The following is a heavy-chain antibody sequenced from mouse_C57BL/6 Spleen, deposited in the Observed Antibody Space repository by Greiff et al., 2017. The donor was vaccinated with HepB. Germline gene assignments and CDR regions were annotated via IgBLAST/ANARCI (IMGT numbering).Heavy chain of an antibody. CDR1: GFSFNTYA. J-gene: IGHJ4*01. V-gene: IGHV10-1*01. Sequence: EVQVVESGGGLVQPKGSLKLSCAASGFSFNTYAMNWVRQAPGKGLEWVARIRSKSNNYATYYADSVKDRFTISRDDSESMLYLQMNNLKTEDTAMYYCVRDIYYDYGYYAMDYWGQGTSVTVSS. D-gene: IGHD2-4*01. CDR3: VRDIYYDYGYYAMDY. CDR2: IRSKSNNYAT.